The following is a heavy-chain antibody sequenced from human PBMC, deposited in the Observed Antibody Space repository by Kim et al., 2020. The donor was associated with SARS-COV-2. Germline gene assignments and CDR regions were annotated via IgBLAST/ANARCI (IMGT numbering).Heavy chain of an antibody. V-gene: IGHV4-34*01. CDR3: ARGEAYGYRDY. CDR2: INHSGST. D-gene: IGHD5-18*01. J-gene: IGHJ4*02. CDR1: GGSFSGYY. Sequence: SETLSLTCAVYGGSFSGYYWSWIRQPPGKGLEWIGEINHSGSTNYNPSLKSRVTISVDTSKNQFSLKLSSVTAADTAVYYCARGEAYGYRDYWGQGTLVTVSS.